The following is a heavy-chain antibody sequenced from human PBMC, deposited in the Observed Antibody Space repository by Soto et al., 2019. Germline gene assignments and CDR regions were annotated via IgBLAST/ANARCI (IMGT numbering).Heavy chain of an antibody. CDR1: GGSISSYY. CDR2: IYYSGST. CDR3: ARALGGDYFGPFDY. J-gene: IGHJ4*02. V-gene: IGHV4-59*01. D-gene: IGHD4-17*01. Sequence: SETLSLTCTVSGGSISSYYWSWIRQPPGKGLEWIGYIYYSGSTNYNPSLKSRVTISVDTSKNQFSLKLSSVTAADTAVYYCARALGGDYFGPFDYWGQGTLVTVSS.